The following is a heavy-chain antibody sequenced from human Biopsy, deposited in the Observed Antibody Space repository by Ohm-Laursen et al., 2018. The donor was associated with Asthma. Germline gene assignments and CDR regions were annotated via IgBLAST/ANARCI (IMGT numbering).Heavy chain of an antibody. D-gene: IGHD2-15*01. V-gene: IGHV4-39*01. CDR3: ARLRIRPYYFDY. J-gene: IGHJ4*02. CDR1: SGSGGYMRSGNYY. Sequence: GTLSLTCSLSSGSGGYMRSGNYYWGWIRQPPGKGLEWIGNIYYGGSTYYSPSLKSRITISVDTSKKQFPLKLSSVTAADTAVYYCARLRIRPYYFDYWGRGTLVTVSS. CDR2: IYYGGST.